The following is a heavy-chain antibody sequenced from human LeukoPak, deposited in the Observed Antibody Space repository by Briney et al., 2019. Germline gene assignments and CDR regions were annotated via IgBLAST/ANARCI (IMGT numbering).Heavy chain of an antibody. CDR2: VSYDGSNK. CDR3: ATIGDRRSGELYRIDY. CDR1: GXTFSNYA. D-gene: IGHD1-26*01. J-gene: IGHJ4*02. V-gene: IGHV3-30-3*01. Sequence: PGGSLRLSCAASGXTFSNYAMHWVRQAPGKGLEWVAVVSYDGSNKYYADSVKGRFTISRDNSKNTLYLQMNSLRAEDAAVYYCATIGDRRSGELYRIDYWGQGILVTVSS.